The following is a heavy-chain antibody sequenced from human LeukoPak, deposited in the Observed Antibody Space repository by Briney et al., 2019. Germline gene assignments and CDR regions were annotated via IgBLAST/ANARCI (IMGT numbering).Heavy chain of an antibody. J-gene: IGHJ4*02. CDR3: ARVGAVAGFDY. CDR1: GYTFTGYY. Sequence: ASVKVSCKASGYTFTGYYMHWVRQAPGQGLEWMGWISAYNGNTNYAQKLQGRVTMTTDTSTSTAYMELRSLRSDDTAVYYCARVGAVAGFDYWGQGTLVTVSS. D-gene: IGHD6-19*01. CDR2: ISAYNGNT. V-gene: IGHV1-18*04.